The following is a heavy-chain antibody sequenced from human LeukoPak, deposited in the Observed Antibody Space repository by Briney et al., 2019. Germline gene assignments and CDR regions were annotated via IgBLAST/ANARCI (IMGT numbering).Heavy chain of an antibody. CDR3: ARNLPYNYHGSGSYYTAIDC. D-gene: IGHD3-10*01. Sequence: GGSLRLPCAASGFTFSSYSMNWVRQAPGKGLEWVSSISSSSSYIYYADSVKGRFTISRDNAKNSLYLQMNSLRAEDTAVYYCARNLPYNYHGSGSYYTAIDCWGQGTLVTVSS. V-gene: IGHV3-21*01. CDR1: GFTFSSYS. CDR2: ISSSSSYI. J-gene: IGHJ4*02.